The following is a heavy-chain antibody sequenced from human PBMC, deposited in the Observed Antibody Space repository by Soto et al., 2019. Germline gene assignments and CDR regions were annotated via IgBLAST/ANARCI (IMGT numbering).Heavy chain of an antibody. V-gene: IGHV3-7*03. J-gene: IGHJ4*02. CDR2: IKQDGSEK. CDR1: GFTFSSYW. D-gene: IGHD7-27*01. CDR3: ATIATWGFPQTLDY. Sequence: GGSLRLSCAASGFTFSSYWMSWVRQAPGKGLEWVANIKQDGSEKYYVDSVKGRFTISRDNAKNSLYLQMNSLRSEDTVVYYCATIATWGFPQTLDYWGQGTLVTVSS.